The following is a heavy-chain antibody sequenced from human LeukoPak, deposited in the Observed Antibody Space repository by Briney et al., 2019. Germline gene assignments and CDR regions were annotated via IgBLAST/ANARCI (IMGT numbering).Heavy chain of an antibody. CDR2: IGSSSSTI. J-gene: IGHJ4*02. CDR1: GFTFGSFS. D-gene: IGHD1-26*01. V-gene: IGHV3-48*01. Sequence: GGSLRLSCAASGFTFGSFSMSWVRQAPGMGLEWASYIGSSSSTIYYADSVKGRFTISRDNVKKSLYLQMNSLRAEDTAVYYCARVGGCGIDYWGQGTLVTVSS. CDR3: ARVGGCGIDY.